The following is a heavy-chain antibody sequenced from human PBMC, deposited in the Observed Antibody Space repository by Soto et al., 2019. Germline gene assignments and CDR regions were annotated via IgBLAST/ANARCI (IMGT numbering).Heavy chain of an antibody. CDR1: GGSISSYY. CDR2: IYYSGST. CDR3: ARGNPNYYYYYYMDV. J-gene: IGHJ6*03. V-gene: IGHV4-59*01. Sequence: SETLSLTCTVSGGSISSYYWSWIRQPPGKGLEWIGYIYYSGSTNYNPSLKSRVTISVDTSKNQFSLKLSSVTAADTAVYYCARGNPNYYYYYYMDVWGKGTTVTVSS.